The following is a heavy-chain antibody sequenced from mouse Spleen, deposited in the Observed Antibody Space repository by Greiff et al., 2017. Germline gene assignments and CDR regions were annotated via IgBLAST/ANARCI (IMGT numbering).Heavy chain of an antibody. Sequence: QVQLQQPGAELVRPGSSVKLSCKASGYTFTSYWMHWVKQRPIQGLEWIGNIDPSDSETHYNQKFKDKATLTVDKSSSTAYMQLSSLTSEDSAVYYCAITSRGYGDYESAMDYWGQGTSVTVSS. D-gene: IGHD2-13*01. CDR2: IDPSDSET. CDR3: AITSRGYGDYESAMDY. CDR1: GYTFTSYW. J-gene: IGHJ4*01. V-gene: IGHV1-52*01.